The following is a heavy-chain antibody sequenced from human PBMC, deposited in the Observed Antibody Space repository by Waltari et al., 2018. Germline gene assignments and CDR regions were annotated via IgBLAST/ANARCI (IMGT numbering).Heavy chain of an antibody. D-gene: IGHD2-2*01. V-gene: IGHV5-10-1*01. CDR3: VRHRTTYPLEIDY. CDR1: GYRFTIHW. CDR2: IDPSDSFR. J-gene: IGHJ4*02. Sequence: ELQLAQSGAEVKQPAESLRIYCEGAGYRFTIHWFSWVRQMPGKGLEWVGRIDPSDSFRNYGPAFEGHVTISVDQSLRTAYLQWDSLKASDTAIYYCVRHRTTYPLEIDYWGQGTLVTVSS.